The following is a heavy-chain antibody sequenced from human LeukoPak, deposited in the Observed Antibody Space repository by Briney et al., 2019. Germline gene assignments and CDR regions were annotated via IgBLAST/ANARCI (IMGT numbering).Heavy chain of an antibody. CDR2: IYYSGST. Sequence: PSETLSLTXTVSGGPISSYYWSWIRQPPGKGLEWIGYIYYSGSTNYNPSLKSRVTISVDTSKNQFSLKLSSVTAADTAVYYCARAFPAYCSSTSCPKPFDYWGQGTLVTVSS. CDR3: ARAFPAYCSSTSCPKPFDY. J-gene: IGHJ4*02. CDR1: GGPISSYY. V-gene: IGHV4-59*01. D-gene: IGHD2-2*01.